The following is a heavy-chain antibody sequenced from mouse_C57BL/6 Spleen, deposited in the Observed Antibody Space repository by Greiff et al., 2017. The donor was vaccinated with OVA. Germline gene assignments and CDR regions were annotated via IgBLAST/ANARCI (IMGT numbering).Heavy chain of an antibody. Sequence: VQLQQSGPELVKPGASVKMSCKASGYTFTDYYMHWVKQSHGKSLEWIGYINPNNGGTSYNQKFKGKATLTVNKSSSTAYMELRSLTSEDSAVYYCARKLTGTYYAMDYWGQGTSVTVSS. CDR1: GYTFTDYY. D-gene: IGHD4-1*01. CDR3: ARKLTGTYYAMDY. V-gene: IGHV1-22*01. CDR2: INPNNGGT. J-gene: IGHJ4*01.